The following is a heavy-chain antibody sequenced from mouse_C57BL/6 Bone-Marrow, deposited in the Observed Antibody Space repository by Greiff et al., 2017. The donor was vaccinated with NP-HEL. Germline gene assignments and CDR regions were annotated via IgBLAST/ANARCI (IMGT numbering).Heavy chain of an antibody. CDR3: TVGGSSPYAMDY. J-gene: IGHJ4*01. V-gene: IGHV6-3*01. D-gene: IGHD1-1*01. Sequence: EVMLVESGGGLVQPGGSMKLSCVASGFTFSNYWMNWVRQSPEKGLEWVAQIRLKSDNYATHYAESVKGRFTISRDDSKSSVYLQMNNLRAEDTGIYYCTVGGSSPYAMDYWGQGTSVTVSS. CDR2: IRLKSDNYAT. CDR1: GFTFSNYW.